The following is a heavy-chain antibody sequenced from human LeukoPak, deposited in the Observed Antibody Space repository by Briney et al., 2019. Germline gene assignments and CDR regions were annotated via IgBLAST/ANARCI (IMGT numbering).Heavy chain of an antibody. CDR1: GFTFSSYA. V-gene: IGHV3-23*01. J-gene: IGHJ4*02. CDR3: AKDGSGSYRRRSYYFDY. CDR2: ISGSGGST. Sequence: GGSLRLSCAAPGFTFSSYAMSWVRQAPGKGLEWVSAISGSGGSTYYANSLKGRFTISRDNSKNTLYLQMDSLRAEDTAVYYCAKDGSGSYRRRSYYFDYWGQGTLVTVSS. D-gene: IGHD1-26*01.